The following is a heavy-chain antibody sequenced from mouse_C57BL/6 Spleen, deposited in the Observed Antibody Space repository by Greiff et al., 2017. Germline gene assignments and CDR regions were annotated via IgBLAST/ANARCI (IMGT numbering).Heavy chain of an antibody. Sequence: VQLQQSGPELVKPGASVKISCKASGYSFNDYNMNWVKQSTGKSLEWIGIINPNYGTTSYNQQFKGKATLTVDQSSSTAYMQLNSLTSADAAVXYCASMNDGSLFDYWGQGTTLTVSS. V-gene: IGHV1-39*01. J-gene: IGHJ2*01. CDR3: ASMNDGSLFDY. D-gene: IGHD2-3*01. CDR1: GYSFNDYN. CDR2: INPNYGTT.